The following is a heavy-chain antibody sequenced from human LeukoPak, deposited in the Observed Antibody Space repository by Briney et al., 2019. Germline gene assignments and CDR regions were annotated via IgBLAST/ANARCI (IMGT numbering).Heavy chain of an antibody. CDR3: AKGGYSYGPEFDY. J-gene: IGHJ4*02. D-gene: IGHD5-18*01. V-gene: IGHV3-30*02. CDR2: IRYDGSNE. Sequence: GGSLRLSCAASGFTFSSYGMHWVRQAPGKGLEGVAFIRYDGSNEYYADSVKGRFTISRDNSKNTLYLQMNSLRAEDTAVYSCAKGGYSYGPEFDYWGQGTLVTVSS. CDR1: GFTFSSYG.